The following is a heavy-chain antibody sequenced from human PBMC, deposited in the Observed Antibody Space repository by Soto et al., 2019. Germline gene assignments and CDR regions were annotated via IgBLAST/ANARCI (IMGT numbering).Heavy chain of an antibody. Sequence: SETLSLTCTVSGGSISSSSYYWGWIRQPPGKGLEWIGSIYYSGSTYYNPSLKSRVTISVDTSKNQFSLKLSSVTAADTAVYYCASTRGSRIVVVTAMIWGQGTLVTVSS. J-gene: IGHJ4*02. CDR1: GGSISSSSYY. V-gene: IGHV4-39*01. CDR3: ASTRGSRIVVVTAMI. D-gene: IGHD2-21*02. CDR2: IYYSGST.